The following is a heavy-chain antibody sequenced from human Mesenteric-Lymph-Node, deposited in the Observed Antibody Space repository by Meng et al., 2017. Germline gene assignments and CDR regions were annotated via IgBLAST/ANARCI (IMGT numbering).Heavy chain of an antibody. J-gene: IGHJ3*02. CDR3: ARDTLSYYGSGSYNAFDI. Sequence: SETLSLTCTVSGGSISSYYWSWIRQPPGKGLEWIGYIYYSGSTNYNPSLKSRVTISVDTSKNQFSLKLSSVTAADTAVYYCARDTLSYYGSGSYNAFDIWGQETMVTVSS. CDR1: GGSISSYY. V-gene: IGHV4-59*01. CDR2: IYYSGST. D-gene: IGHD3-10*01.